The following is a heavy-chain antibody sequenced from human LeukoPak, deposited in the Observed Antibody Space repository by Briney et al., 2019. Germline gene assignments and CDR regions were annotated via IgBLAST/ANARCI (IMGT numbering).Heavy chain of an antibody. D-gene: IGHD3-10*01. J-gene: IGHJ4*02. CDR1: GLIFSNYW. CDR3: EAYGSV. V-gene: IGHV3-7*03. CDR2: IKEDGSET. Sequence: PGGSLRLSCAASGLIFSNYWMNWVRQAPGKGLEWVANIKEDGSETYYVDSVKGRFTISGDNDKNTLYLQMNSLRAEDTAVYYCEAYGSVWGQGTLVIVSS.